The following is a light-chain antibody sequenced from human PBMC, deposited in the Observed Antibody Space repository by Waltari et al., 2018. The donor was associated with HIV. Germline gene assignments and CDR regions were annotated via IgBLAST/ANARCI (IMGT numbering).Light chain of an antibody. CDR2: DVS. Sequence: QSALTQPASVSGSPGQSITISCTGTSSDVGGYHYVYWYQQHPGKAPKLIIYDVSKRPSGVSNRFSGSKSGNTASLTISGLQAEDEADYYCCSYAGSSTHVVFGGGTKLTVL. J-gene: IGLJ2*01. CDR3: CSYAGSSTHVV. CDR1: SSDVGGYHY. V-gene: IGLV2-23*02.